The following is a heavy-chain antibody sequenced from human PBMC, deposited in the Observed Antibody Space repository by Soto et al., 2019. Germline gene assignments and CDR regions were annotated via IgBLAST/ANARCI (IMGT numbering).Heavy chain of an antibody. CDR1: GYTFTGYY. Sequence: ASVKVSCKASGYTFTGYYMHWVRQAPGQGLEWMGWINPNSGGTNYAQKFQGWVTMTRDTSISTAYMELSRLRSDDTAVYYCARARPVYSSGWYGAFDIWGQGTMVT. V-gene: IGHV1-2*04. CDR2: INPNSGGT. J-gene: IGHJ3*02. D-gene: IGHD6-19*01. CDR3: ARARPVYSSGWYGAFDI.